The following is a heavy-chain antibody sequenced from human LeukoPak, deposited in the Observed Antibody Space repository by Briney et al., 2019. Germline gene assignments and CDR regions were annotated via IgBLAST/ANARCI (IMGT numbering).Heavy chain of an antibody. V-gene: IGHV3-30-3*01. CDR3: AGGSPGKYYFDY. CDR1: GFTFSSYA. Sequence: PGGSLRLSCAASGFTFSSYAMHWVRQAPGKGLEGVAVISYDGSNKYYADSVKGRFTISRDNSKNTLYLQMNSLRAEDTAVYYCAGGSPGKYYFDYWGQGTLVTVSS. CDR2: ISYDGSNK. J-gene: IGHJ4*02. D-gene: IGHD1-26*01.